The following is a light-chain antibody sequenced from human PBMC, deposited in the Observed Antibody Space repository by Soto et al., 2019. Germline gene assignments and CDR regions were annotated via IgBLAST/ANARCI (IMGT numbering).Light chain of an antibody. CDR3: SSYAGSNYYV. Sequence: QSALTQPPSASGSPGQSVTISCTGTSSDVGGYNYVSWYQQHPGKAPKLMIYEVSKRPSGVPDRFSGSKSGNTASLTVSGLQAEYEADYYCSSYAGSNYYVFGTGTKVTVL. CDR2: EVS. CDR1: SSDVGGYNY. J-gene: IGLJ1*01. V-gene: IGLV2-8*01.